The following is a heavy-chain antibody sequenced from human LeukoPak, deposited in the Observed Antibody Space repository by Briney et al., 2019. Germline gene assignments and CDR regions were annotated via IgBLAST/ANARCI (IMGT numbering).Heavy chain of an antibody. CDR3: ARTALYGDYDGGDY. Sequence: SETLSLTCAVYGGSFSGYYWSWIRQPPGKGLEWIGEINHSGSTTYSPSLKSRITISVDTSKNQFSLKLSSVTAADTAVYYCARTALYGDYDGGDYWGQGTLVTVSS. CDR2: INHSGST. J-gene: IGHJ4*02. D-gene: IGHD4-17*01. CDR1: GGSFSGYY. V-gene: IGHV4-34*01.